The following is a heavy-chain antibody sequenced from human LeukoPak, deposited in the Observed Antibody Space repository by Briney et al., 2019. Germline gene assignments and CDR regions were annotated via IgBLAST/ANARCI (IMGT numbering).Heavy chain of an antibody. D-gene: IGHD2-15*01. CDR2: IYYSGRT. CDR3: ARRSGCSGGSCYSLWFDP. V-gene: IGHV4-39*01. Sequence: PSETLSLTCTVSGGSISSNSDYWGWLRQPPGKGLEWIGSIYYSGRTYYNPSLKSRVTISVDTSKNQFSLKLSSVTAADTAVYYCARRSGCSGGSCYSLWFDPWGQGTLVTVSS. CDR1: GGSISSNSDY. J-gene: IGHJ5*02.